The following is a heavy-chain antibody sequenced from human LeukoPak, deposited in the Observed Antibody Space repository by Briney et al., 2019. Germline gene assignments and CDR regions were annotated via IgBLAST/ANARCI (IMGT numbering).Heavy chain of an antibody. D-gene: IGHD2-2*01. J-gene: IGHJ4*02. CDR3: AKGPLRGTAAAIDY. CDR1: GFTFSDYY. Sequence: GGSLRLSCAASGFTFSDYYMSWIRQAPGKGLEWVAVISYDGRNIHYPDSVKGRFTTSRDISTDTLWLQMDSLRTEDTAVYYCAKGPLRGTAAAIDYWGQGTLVTVSS. CDR2: ISYDGRNI. V-gene: IGHV3-30*18.